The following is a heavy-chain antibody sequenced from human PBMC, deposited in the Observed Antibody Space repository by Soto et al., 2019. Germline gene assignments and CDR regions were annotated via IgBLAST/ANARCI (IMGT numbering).Heavy chain of an antibody. CDR2: ISYDGSNK. Sequence: QVQLVESGGGVVQPGRSLRLSCAASGFTFSSYGMHWVRQAPGKGLEWVAVISYDGSNKYYADSVKGRFTISRDNSKNTLYLQMNSLRAEDTVVYYCAKGDWGLLLEAFDIWGQGTMVTVSS. D-gene: IGHD7-27*01. J-gene: IGHJ3*02. V-gene: IGHV3-30*18. CDR3: AKGDWGLLLEAFDI. CDR1: GFTFSSYG.